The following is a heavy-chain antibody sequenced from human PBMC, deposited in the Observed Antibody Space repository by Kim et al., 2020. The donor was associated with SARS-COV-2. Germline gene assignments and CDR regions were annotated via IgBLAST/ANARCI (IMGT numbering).Heavy chain of an antibody. J-gene: IGHJ6*02. D-gene: IGHD6-25*01. V-gene: IGHV3-72*01. CDR3: ARDTAAAMDV. Sequence: GGSLRLSCAASGFTFTDHYMDWVRQAPGKGLEWLTRTTSQGNIYTTYAPSVKGRFTVSSENSKNSLYLQMNSLKAEDTAVYYCARDTAAAMDVWGQGTT. CDR1: GFTFTDHY. CDR2: TTSQGNIYTT.